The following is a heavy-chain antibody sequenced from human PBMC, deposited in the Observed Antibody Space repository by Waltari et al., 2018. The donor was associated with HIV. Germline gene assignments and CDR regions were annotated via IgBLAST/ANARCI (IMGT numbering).Heavy chain of an antibody. J-gene: IGHJ4*02. CDR3: AKDLYCGVGTCYSRVSDY. D-gene: IGHD2-21*01. CDR1: GFIFKDFG. Sequence: EIQLLEFGGDLVQPGGSLRLSCRTSGFIFKDFGLTWVRQAPGKGLEWVSSVSASGEDSHYADSVKGRFTVSRDKSTNTLFLQMNSLRVEDTAIYYCAKDLYCGVGTCYSRVSDYWGRGTLVTVSS. V-gene: IGHV3-23*01. CDR2: VSASGEDS.